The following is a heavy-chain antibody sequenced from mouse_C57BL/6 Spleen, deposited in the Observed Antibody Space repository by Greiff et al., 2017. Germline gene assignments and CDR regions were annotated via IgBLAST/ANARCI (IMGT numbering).Heavy chain of an antibody. CDR2: IDPSDSYT. CDR3: ARSEGHFDY. Sequence: VQLQQPGAELVKPGASVKLSCKASGYTFTSYWMQWVKQRPGQGLEWIGEIDPSDSYTNYNQKFKGKATLTVDTSSSTAYMQLSSLTSEDSAVYYCARSEGHFDYWGQGTTLTVSS. J-gene: IGHJ2*01. V-gene: IGHV1-50*01. CDR1: GYTFTSYW.